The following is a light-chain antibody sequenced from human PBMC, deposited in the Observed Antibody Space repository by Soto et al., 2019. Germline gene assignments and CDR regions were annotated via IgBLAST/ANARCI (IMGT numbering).Light chain of an antibody. CDR3: NSYRSSSPYV. CDR1: SSDVGGYDF. V-gene: IGLV2-14*03. Sequence: QSALTQPASVSGSPGQSITISCTGTSSDVGGYDFVSWYQQHPGKAPKLMIYDVSNRPSGVSNRFSGSKSGNTASLTISGLQAEDEAYYDCNSYRSSSPYVFGTGTKLTVL. J-gene: IGLJ1*01. CDR2: DVS.